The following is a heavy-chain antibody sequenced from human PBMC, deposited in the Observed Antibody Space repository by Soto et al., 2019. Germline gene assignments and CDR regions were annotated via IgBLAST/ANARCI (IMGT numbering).Heavy chain of an antibody. CDR3: ARDTYFYGSGSYGP. J-gene: IGHJ5*02. V-gene: IGHV3-21*01. D-gene: IGHD3-10*01. CDR1: GFTFSSYS. Sequence: EVPLVESGGGLVKPGGSLRLSCAASGFTFSSYSMNWVRQAPGKGLEWVSSISSSSSYIYYADSVKGRFTISRDNDKNTLYLQMNSLRAQDPAVYYCARDTYFYGSGSYGPWGQGTLVTVSS. CDR2: ISSSSSYI.